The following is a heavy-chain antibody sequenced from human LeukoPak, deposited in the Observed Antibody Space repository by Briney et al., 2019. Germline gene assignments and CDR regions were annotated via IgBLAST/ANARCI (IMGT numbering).Heavy chain of an antibody. CDR2: IYPGDSDT. CDR3: ARPTRSGWYSPPWQH. CDR1: GYSFTSYW. J-gene: IGHJ1*01. D-gene: IGHD6-19*01. Sequence: GESLKISCKGSGYSFTSYWIGWVRQMPGKGLGWMGIIYPGDSDTRYSPSFQGQVTISADKSISTAYLQWSSLKASDTAMYYCARPTRSGWYSPPWQHWGQGTLVTVSS. V-gene: IGHV5-51*01.